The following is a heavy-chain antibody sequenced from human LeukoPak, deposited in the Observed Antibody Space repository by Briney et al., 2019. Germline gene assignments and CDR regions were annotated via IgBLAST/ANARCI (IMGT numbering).Heavy chain of an antibody. CDR1: GFTFSSYS. D-gene: IGHD5-18*01. Sequence: GGSLRLSCAASGFTFSSYSMNWVRQAPGKGLEWVSSISSSSSYIYYADSVKGRFTISRDNAKNPLYLQMNSLRAEDTAVYYCARGRTDTAMARPNWFDPWGQGTLVTVSS. CDR2: ISSSSSYI. V-gene: IGHV3-21*01. CDR3: ARGRTDTAMARPNWFDP. J-gene: IGHJ5*02.